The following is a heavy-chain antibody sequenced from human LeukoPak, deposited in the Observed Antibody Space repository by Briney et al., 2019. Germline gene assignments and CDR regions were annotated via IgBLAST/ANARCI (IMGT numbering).Heavy chain of an antibody. CDR1: GFTFSNHA. D-gene: IGHD2-2*01. CDR3: ARDPGYQKVLGWFDP. J-gene: IGHJ5*02. Sequence: GGSLRLSCAASGFTFSNHAMHWVRQAPGKGLEWMSLISHDGNNKYYTDSVKGRVSISRDNSRDTLYLQMSSLRPEDTALYYCARDPGYQKVLGWFDPWGQGTLVTVSS. CDR2: ISHDGNNK. V-gene: IGHV3-30*04.